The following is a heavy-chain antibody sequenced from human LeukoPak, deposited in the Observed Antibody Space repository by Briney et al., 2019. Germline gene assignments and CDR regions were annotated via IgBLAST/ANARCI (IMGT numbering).Heavy chain of an antibody. CDR2: INHSGST. Sequence: PSETLSLTCAVYGGSFSGYYWSWIRQRPGKGLEWIGEINHSGSTNYNPSLKSRVTISVDTSKNQFSLKLSSVTAADTAVYYCASSYPDDILTGHYWGQGTLVTVSS. V-gene: IGHV4-34*01. D-gene: IGHD3-9*01. CDR1: GGSFSGYY. J-gene: IGHJ4*02. CDR3: ASSYPDDILTGHY.